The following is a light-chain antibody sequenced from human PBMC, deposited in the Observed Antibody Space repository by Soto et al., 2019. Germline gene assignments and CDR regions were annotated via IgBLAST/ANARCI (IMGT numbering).Light chain of an antibody. CDR1: QSLLHSNGKTY. Sequence: DIVMTQTPLSLSVTPGQPASISCKSSQSLLHSNGKTYLYWYLQKPGQPPQLLIYEVSNRFSGVPDMFSASRSKTDFTLKLGRVEAEDVRVYYCLQSLHLHLTFGGATKVEIK. CDR2: EVS. J-gene: IGKJ4*01. V-gene: IGKV2D-29*01. CDR3: LQSLHLHLT.